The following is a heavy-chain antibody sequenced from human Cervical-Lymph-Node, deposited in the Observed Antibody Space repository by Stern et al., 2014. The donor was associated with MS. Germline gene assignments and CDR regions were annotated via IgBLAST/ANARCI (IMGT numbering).Heavy chain of an antibody. CDR2: VYYSGAT. J-gene: IGHJ4*02. CDR3: AKHACTGAACPFDL. Sequence: QLQLQESGPGLVKPSETLSLTCAVSGDSISSYTHYWAWIRQPPGKGLEWIGSVYYSGATYYNPSLKVPFTIPVDPSKNHFSRGLNSVTAADTAVYYCAKHACTGAACPFDLWGQGTLVTVSS. CDR1: GDSISSYTHY. V-gene: IGHV4-39*01. D-gene: IGHD2-8*02.